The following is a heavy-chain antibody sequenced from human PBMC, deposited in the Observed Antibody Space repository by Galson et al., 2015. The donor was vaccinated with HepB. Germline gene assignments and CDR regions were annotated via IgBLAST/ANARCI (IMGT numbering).Heavy chain of an antibody. J-gene: IGHJ6*02. V-gene: IGHV1-24*01. CDR3: ATGGITGTTYYYYYAMDA. CDR2: FDPEDGET. CDR1: GYTLTELS. D-gene: IGHD1-14*01. Sequence: SVKVSCKVSGYTLTELSMHWVRQAPGKGLEWMGGFDPEDGETIYAQKFQGRVTMTEDTSTDTAYMELSSLRSEDTAVYYCATGGITGTTYYYYYAMDAWGQGTTVTVSS.